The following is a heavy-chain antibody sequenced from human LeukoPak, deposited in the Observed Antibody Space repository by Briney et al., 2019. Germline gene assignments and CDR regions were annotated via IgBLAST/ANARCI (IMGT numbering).Heavy chain of an antibody. D-gene: IGHD6-19*01. CDR2: IYTSGST. J-gene: IGHJ4*02. CDR3: ARGTSYWYSSGPYYFDY. CDR1: GGSFSGYY. Sequence: PSETLSLTCAVYGGSFSGYYWSWIRQPAGKGLEWIGRIYTSGSTNYNPSLKSRVTMSVDTSKNQFSLKLSSVTAADTAVYYCARGTSYWYSSGPYYFDYWGQGTLVTVSS. V-gene: IGHV4-59*10.